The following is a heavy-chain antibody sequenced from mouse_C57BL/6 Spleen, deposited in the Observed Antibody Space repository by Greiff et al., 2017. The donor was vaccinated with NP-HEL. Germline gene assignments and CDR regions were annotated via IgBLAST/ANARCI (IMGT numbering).Heavy chain of an antibody. CDR2: ISSGSSTI. V-gene: IGHV5-17*01. D-gene: IGHD2-5*01. Sequence: EVMLVESGGGLVKPGGSLKLSCAASGFTFSDYGMHWVRQAPEKGLEWVAYISSGSSTIYYADTVKGRFTISRDNAKNTLFLQMTSLRSEDTAMYYCARSSDYSNYGYFDVWGTGTTVTVSS. J-gene: IGHJ1*03. CDR1: GFTFSDYG. CDR3: ARSSDYSNYGYFDV.